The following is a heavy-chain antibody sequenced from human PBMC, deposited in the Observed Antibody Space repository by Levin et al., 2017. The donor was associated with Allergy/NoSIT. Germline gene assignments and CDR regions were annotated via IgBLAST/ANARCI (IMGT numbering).Heavy chain of an antibody. D-gene: IGHD6-13*01. V-gene: IGHV3-23*01. J-gene: IGHJ4*02. Sequence: LSLTCAASGFTFSTYAMSWVRQAPGKGLEWVSVISAGGGTPNYAEPVKGRFTISRDNSKDTLYLQMNSLTAEDTAVYYCAKAGSSWYIEIDHWGQGTLVTVSS. CDR2: ISAGGGTP. CDR3: AKAGSSWYIEIDH. CDR1: GFTFSTYA.